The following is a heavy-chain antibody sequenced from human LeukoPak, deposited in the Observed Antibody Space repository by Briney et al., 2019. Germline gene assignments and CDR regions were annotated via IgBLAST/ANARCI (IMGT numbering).Heavy chain of an antibody. D-gene: IGHD3-3*01. J-gene: IGHJ6*02. Sequence: ASVKVSCKASGYTFTGYYMHWVRQAPGQGLEWMGWINPNSGGTNYSQKFQGRVTMTRDTSISTAYMELSRLRSDDTAVYYCARPGDDFWSGYLNYYYYGMDVWGQGTTVTVSS. CDR2: INPNSGGT. CDR3: ARPGDDFWSGYLNYYYYGMDV. V-gene: IGHV1-2*02. CDR1: GYTFTGYY.